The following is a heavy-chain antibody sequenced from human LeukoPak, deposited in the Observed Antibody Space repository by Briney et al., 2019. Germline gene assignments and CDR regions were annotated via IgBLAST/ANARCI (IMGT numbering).Heavy chain of an antibody. Sequence: PGGSLRLSCAASGFTFSSYAMHWVRQAPGKGLEWVAVISYDGSNKYYADSVKGRFTISRDNSKNTLYLQMNSLRAEDTAVYYCARENSGYLDYWGQGTLVTVSS. CDR1: GFTFSSYA. CDR3: ARENSGYLDY. J-gene: IGHJ4*02. V-gene: IGHV3-30-3*01. D-gene: IGHD1-26*01. CDR2: ISYDGSNK.